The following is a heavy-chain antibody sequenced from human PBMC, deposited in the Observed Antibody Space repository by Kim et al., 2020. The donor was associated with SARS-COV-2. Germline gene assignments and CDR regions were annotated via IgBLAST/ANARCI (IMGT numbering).Heavy chain of an antibody. D-gene: IGHD4-17*01. V-gene: IGHV1-2*04. J-gene: IGHJ3*02. CDR3: ARGINDYGDYGVSFDI. Sequence: ASVKVSCKASGYTFTGYYMHWVRQAPGQGLEWMGWINPNSGGPNYAQKFQGWVTMTRDTSISTAYLELSRLRSDDTAVYYCARGINDYGDYGVSFDIWGQGTMVTVSS. CDR1: GYTFTGYY. CDR2: INPNSGGP.